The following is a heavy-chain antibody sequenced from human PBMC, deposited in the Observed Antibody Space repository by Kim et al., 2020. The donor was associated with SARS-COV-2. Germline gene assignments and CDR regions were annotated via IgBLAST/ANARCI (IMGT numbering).Heavy chain of an antibody. V-gene: IGHV3-33*01. J-gene: IGHJ4*02. CDR2: IWYDGSNK. D-gene: IGHD1-26*01. CDR3: AFGSGSYLSFDY. CDR1: GFTFSSYG. Sequence: GGSLRLSCAASGFTFSSYGMHWVRQAPGKGLEWVAVIWYDGSNKYYADSVKGRFTISRDNSKNTLYLQMNSLRAEDTAVYYCAFGSGSYLSFDYWGQGTLVTVSS.